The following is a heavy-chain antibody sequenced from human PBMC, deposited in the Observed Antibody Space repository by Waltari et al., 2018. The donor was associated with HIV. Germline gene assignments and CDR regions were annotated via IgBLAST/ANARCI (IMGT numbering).Heavy chain of an antibody. CDR2: IYPGASDT. J-gene: IGHJ5*02. CDR3: ARHEQYYYDSSGYYGWFDP. Sequence: EVQLVQSGAEVKKPGESLKISCKGSGYSFTSYWIGWVRQMPGKGLEWMGIIYPGASDTRYSPSFQGQVTISADKSSSTAYLQWSSLKASDTAMYYCARHEQYYYDSSGYYGWFDPWGQGTLVTVSS. V-gene: IGHV5-51*01. CDR1: GYSFTSYW. D-gene: IGHD3-22*01.